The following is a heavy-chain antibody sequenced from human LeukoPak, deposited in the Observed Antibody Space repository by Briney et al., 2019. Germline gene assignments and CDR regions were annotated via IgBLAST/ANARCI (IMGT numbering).Heavy chain of an antibody. D-gene: IGHD4-17*01. CDR1: GGSISSGDYY. Sequence: SETLSLTCTVSGGSISSGDYYWSWIRQPPGKGLEWIGYIYYSGSTFYNPSLKSRFIISVDTSKNQFSLKLSSVTAADTAVYYCARDWRGYGDQRDWGQGTLVTVSS. CDR3: ARDWRGYGDQRD. J-gene: IGHJ4*02. V-gene: IGHV4-30-4*01. CDR2: IYYSGST.